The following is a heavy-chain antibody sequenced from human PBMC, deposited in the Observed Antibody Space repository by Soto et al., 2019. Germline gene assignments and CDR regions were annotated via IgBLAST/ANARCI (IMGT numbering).Heavy chain of an antibody. J-gene: IGHJ4*02. V-gene: IGHV4-30-4*01. CDR3: ARASRDGQRLVY. D-gene: IGHD2-8*02. Sequence: QVQLQESGPGLVKPSQTLSLTCSVSGGSISSGDYYWSWIRQPPGKGLEWIAYIYYTGNTYYNPSLKSRLAISVDTSKNQFSLKLSAVTAADTAVYYCARASRDGQRLVYWGQGTLVTVSS. CDR2: IYYTGNT. CDR1: GGSISSGDYY.